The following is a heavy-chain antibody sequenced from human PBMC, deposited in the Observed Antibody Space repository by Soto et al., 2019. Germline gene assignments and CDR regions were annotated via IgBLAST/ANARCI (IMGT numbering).Heavy chain of an antibody. CDR2: INPNSGGT. CDR3: AREYGSGSYYYYGMDV. Sequence: GASVKVSCKASGYTFTGYYMHWVRQAPGQGLEWMGWINPNSGGTNYAQKFQGRGTMTRDTSISTAYMELSRLRSDDTAVYYCAREYGSGSYYYYGMDVWGQGTTVTVS. D-gene: IGHD3-10*01. CDR1: GYTFTGYY. J-gene: IGHJ6*02. V-gene: IGHV1-2*02.